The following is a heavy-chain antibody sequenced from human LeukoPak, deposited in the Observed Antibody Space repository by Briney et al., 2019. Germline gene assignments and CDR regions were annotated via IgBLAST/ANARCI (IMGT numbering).Heavy chain of an antibody. J-gene: IGHJ6*02. CDR3: ARVEVGAANRQWYGMDV. Sequence: SETLSLTCTISGGSISSYYWSWIRQPPGKGLEWIGYVDYRGNTNYNPSLKSRVTISIDTSKSLFTLKLNSVTAADTAVYYCARVEVGAANRQWYGMDVWGQGTTVTVSS. CDR1: GGSISSYY. CDR2: VDYRGNT. V-gene: IGHV4-59*01. D-gene: IGHD2-15*01.